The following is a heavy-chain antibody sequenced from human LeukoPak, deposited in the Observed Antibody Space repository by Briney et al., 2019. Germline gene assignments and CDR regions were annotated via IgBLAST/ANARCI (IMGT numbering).Heavy chain of an antibody. CDR3: ARRGANWAVLEY. D-gene: IGHD7-27*01. CDR1: GGSIRSGSYY. CDR2: IYYSGST. J-gene: IGHJ4*02. Sequence: SETLSLTCTASGGSIRSGSYYWGWIRQPPGKGLEWIGSIYYSGSTYYNPSLKSRVTISVDTSKNQFSLKLSSVTAADTAVYYCARRGANWAVLEYWGQGTLVTVSS. V-gene: IGHV4-39*01.